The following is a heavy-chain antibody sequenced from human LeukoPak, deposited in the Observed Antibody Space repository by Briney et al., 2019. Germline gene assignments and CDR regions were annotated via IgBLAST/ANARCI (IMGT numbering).Heavy chain of an antibody. Sequence: SETLSLTCAVSGGSFSGYYWTWIRQPPGKGLEWIGEINHSGSANYNPSLKSRVTISLDTSKNQFSLKLSSVTAADTAVYYCARRETDSNYRATDYWGQGTLVTVSS. J-gene: IGHJ4*02. V-gene: IGHV4-34*01. CDR3: ARRETDSNYRATDY. CDR1: GGSFSGYY. D-gene: IGHD4-11*01. CDR2: INHSGSA.